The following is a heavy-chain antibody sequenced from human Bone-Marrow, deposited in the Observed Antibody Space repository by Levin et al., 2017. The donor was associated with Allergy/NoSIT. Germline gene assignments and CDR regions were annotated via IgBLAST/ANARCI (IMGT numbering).Heavy chain of an antibody. D-gene: IGHD3-3*01. CDR3: ARGEVFFGAVIMMRY. CDR2: VNSSGTT. Sequence: ESLKISCTVSGVSITYYYWNWIRQSPGKGLEWIGYVNSSGTTNYNPSLKSRVTISIDTSKNQFSLKLTSVTAADTAVYYCARGEVFFGAVIMMRYWGQGSLVTVSS. CDR1: GVSITYYY. J-gene: IGHJ4*02. V-gene: IGHV4-59*01.